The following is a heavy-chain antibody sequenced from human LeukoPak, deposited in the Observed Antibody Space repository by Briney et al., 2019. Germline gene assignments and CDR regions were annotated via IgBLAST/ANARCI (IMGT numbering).Heavy chain of an antibody. CDR2: INPSGGNT. Sequence: GASVKVSCKASGYTFTIYYMHWVRQAPGQGLEWMGIINPSGGNTSYAQKFQGRGTMTRDTPTSTVYMELSSLRSEDTAVYYCARDHSYGSGSYPGGLAYYYYGMDVWGQGTTVTVSS. V-gene: IGHV1-46*03. J-gene: IGHJ6*02. CDR3: ARDHSYGSGSYPGGLAYYYYGMDV. D-gene: IGHD3-10*01. CDR1: GYTFTIYY.